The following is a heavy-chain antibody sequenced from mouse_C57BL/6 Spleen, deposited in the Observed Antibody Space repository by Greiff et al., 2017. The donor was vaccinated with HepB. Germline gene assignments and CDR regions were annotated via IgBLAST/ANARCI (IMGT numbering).Heavy chain of an antibody. J-gene: IGHJ2*01. CDR3: ARKDGQLRPNFDY. CDR2: IDPSDSYT. V-gene: IGHV1-69*01. D-gene: IGHD3-2*02. Sequence: VQLQQPGAELVMPGASVKLSCKASGYTFTSYWMHWVKQRPGQGLEWIGEIDPSDSYTNYNQKFKGKSTLTVYKSSSTAYMQLSSLTSEDSAVYYCARKDGQLRPNFDYWGQGTTLTVSS. CDR1: GYTFTSYW.